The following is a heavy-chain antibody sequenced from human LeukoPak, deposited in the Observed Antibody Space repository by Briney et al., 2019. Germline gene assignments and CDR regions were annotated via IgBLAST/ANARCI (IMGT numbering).Heavy chain of an antibody. J-gene: IGHJ4*02. Sequence: GGSLRLSCAASGFTFSDYYMSWIRQAPGKGLEWVSSISSSSTYIFYADTVKGRFTISRDNAKNSLYLQMNSLRDEDTAVYYCARMGWQWLVLDYWGQGTLVTVSS. CDR1: GFTFSDYY. D-gene: IGHD6-19*01. V-gene: IGHV3-11*06. CDR2: ISSSSTYI. CDR3: ARMGWQWLVLDY.